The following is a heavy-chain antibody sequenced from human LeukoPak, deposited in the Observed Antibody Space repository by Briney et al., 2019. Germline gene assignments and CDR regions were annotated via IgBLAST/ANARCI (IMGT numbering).Heavy chain of an antibody. J-gene: IGHJ4*02. CDR1: GFTFSSYT. D-gene: IGHD1-26*01. Sequence: GGSLRLSCATSGFTFSSYTMNWVRQAPGKGLEWVAKIKEDGGETHYVDSIKGRFIISRDNAKNSLYLQMNSLRAEDTAVYYCARDVSIVGGTKTDLWGQGTLVTVSS. V-gene: IGHV3-7*01. CDR2: IKEDGGET. CDR3: ARDVSIVGGTKTDL.